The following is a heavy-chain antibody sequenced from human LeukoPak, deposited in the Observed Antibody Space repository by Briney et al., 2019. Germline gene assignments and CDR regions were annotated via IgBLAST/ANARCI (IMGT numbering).Heavy chain of an antibody. D-gene: IGHD4-17*01. Sequence: SETQSLTCTVSGGSISSYYWSWVRQPPGKGLEWIGYIYYSGSTNYNPSLKSRVTISVDTSKNQFSLKLSSVTAADTAVYYCARVMTTVTSLGGDDAFDIWGQGTMVTVSS. J-gene: IGHJ3*02. V-gene: IGHV4-59*01. CDR3: ARVMTTVTSLGGDDAFDI. CDR1: GGSISSYY. CDR2: IYYSGST.